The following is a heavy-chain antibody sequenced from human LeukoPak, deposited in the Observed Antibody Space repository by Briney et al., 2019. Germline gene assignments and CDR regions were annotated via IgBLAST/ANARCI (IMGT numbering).Heavy chain of an antibody. CDR1: GGSISSYY. CDR3: ARGNDYSNNFDY. CDR2: IYYSGST. J-gene: IGHJ4*02. V-gene: IGHV4-59*01. D-gene: IGHD4-11*01. Sequence: PSETLSLTCTVSGGSISSYYRSWIRQPPGKGLEWIGYIYYSGSTNYNPSLKSRVTISVDTSKNQFSLKLSSVTAADTAVYYCARGNDYSNNFDYWGQGTLVTVSS.